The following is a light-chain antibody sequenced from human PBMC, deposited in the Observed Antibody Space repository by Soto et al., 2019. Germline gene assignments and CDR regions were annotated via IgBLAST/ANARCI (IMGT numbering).Light chain of an antibody. J-gene: IGLJ1*01. CDR1: SSGVGGYNY. Sequence: QSALTQPRSVSGSPGQSVTISCTGASSGVGGYNYVSWYQQHPGKAPKLMIYDVSKRPSGVPDRFSGSKSGNTASLTISGLQTEDEADYYCCSYAGRYTYVFGTGTKLTVL. CDR3: CSYAGRYTYV. V-gene: IGLV2-11*01. CDR2: DVS.